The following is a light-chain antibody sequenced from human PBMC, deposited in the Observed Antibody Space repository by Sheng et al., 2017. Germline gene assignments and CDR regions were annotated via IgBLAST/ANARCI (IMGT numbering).Light chain of an antibody. CDR2: DVS. V-gene: IGLV2-14*03. CDR3: SSYTSSAARV. J-gene: IGLJ3*02. CDR1: SSDVGGYDY. Sequence: QSALTQPASVSGSPGQSIAISCIGTSSDVGGYDYVSWYQQHPGKAPRLIIYDVSNRPSGVSNRFSGSKSGNTASLTISGLQAEDEADYYCSSYTSSAARVFGGGTKLTVL.